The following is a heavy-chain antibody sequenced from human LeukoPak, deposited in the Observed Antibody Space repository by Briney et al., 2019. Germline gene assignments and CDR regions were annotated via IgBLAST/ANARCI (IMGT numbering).Heavy chain of an antibody. V-gene: IGHV4-34*01. J-gene: IGHJ6*02. D-gene: IGHD2-2*01. CDR1: GGSFSDYF. Sequence: SETLSLTCAVYGGSFSDYFWGWIRQPPGKGLEWIGEINHSGRTYYNPSLKSRVTIAVDTSKNQFSLNLSSVTAADTAVYYCARDVVVVPAAIHYGMDVWGQGTTVTVSS. CDR2: INHSGRT. CDR3: ARDVVVVPAAIHYGMDV.